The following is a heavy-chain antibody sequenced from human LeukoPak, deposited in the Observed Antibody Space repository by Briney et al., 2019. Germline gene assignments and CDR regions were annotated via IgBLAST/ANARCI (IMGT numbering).Heavy chain of an antibody. D-gene: IGHD3-16*01. V-gene: IGHV3-13*01. CDR1: GFTFSSYD. CDR3: AREGGDGYTFDY. Sequence: GGSLRPSCAASGFTFSSYDMHWVRQATGKGLEWVSAIGTAGDTYYPGSVKGRFTISRENAKNSLYLQMNSLRAGDTAVYYCAREGGDGYTFDYWGQGTLVTVSS. CDR2: IGTAGDT. J-gene: IGHJ4*02.